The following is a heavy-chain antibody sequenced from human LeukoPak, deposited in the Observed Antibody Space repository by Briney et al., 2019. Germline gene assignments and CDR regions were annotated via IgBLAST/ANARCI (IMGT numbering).Heavy chain of an antibody. D-gene: IGHD6-6*01. J-gene: IGHJ4*02. CDR1: GFTFSSYS. Sequence: GGSLRLSCAASGFTFSSYSMNWVRQAPGKGLEWVSSISSSSSYIYYADSVKGRFTISRDNAKNSLYLQMNSLRAGDTAVYYCARISRRDFDYWGQGTLVTVSS. CDR3: ARISRRDFDY. CDR2: ISSSSSYI. V-gene: IGHV3-21*01.